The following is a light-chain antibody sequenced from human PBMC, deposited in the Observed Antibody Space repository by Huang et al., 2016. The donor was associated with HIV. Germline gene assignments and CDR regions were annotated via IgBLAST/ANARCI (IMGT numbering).Light chain of an antibody. J-gene: IGKJ3*01. CDR3: QYRANWG. V-gene: IGKV3-11*01. Sequence: EIVLTQSPVTLSVSPGERATLSCRASQSIGTYLAWYQQRVGLAPRLLIYDASNRATGIPARFSGSGSGTDFTLTISSLEPEDFAVYYCQYRANWGFGPGTKVDIK. CDR2: DAS. CDR1: QSIGTY.